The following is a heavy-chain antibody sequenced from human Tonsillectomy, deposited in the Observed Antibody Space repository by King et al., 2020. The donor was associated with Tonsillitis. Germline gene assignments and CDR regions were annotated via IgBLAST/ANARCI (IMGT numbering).Heavy chain of an antibody. CDR1: GFTFDDYA. CDR3: AKDIYSSSAGWYFDL. V-gene: IGHV3-9*01. Sequence: VQLVESGGGLVQPGRSLRLSCAASGFTFDDYAMHWVRQAPGKGLEWFSGISWDSGSIGYADSVKGRFTISRDNAKNSLYLQMNSLRAEDTALYYCAKDIYSSSAGWYFDLWGRGTLVTVSS. D-gene: IGHD6-6*01. CDR2: ISWDSGSI. J-gene: IGHJ2*01.